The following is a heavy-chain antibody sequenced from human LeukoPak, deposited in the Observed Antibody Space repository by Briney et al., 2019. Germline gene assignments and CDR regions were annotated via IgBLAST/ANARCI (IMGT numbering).Heavy chain of an antibody. CDR2: IQNSGTT. Sequence: KPSETLSLTCAVSGGPFSGYFWSWIRQSSGKGLEWIGEIQNSGTTNYNPSLNSRVTISEDTSKNQFYLNLSSVTAADTAVYYCARRYYYNLGSFPFDFWGQGTLVTVSS. CDR1: GGPFSGYF. CDR3: ARRYYYNLGSFPFDF. D-gene: IGHD3-10*01. J-gene: IGHJ4*02. V-gene: IGHV4-34*01.